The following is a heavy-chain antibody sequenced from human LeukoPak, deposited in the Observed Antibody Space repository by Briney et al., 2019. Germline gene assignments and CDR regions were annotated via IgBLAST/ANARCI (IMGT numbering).Heavy chain of an antibody. CDR1: GASNSSGGYY. V-gene: IGHV4-31*03. Sequence: SETLALTCTVSGASNSSGGYYWSWIRQHPGKGLEWIGYIYYGGSTYYNPSLKSRITISVDTSKNQFSLELSSVTAADTAVYYCARADGGVRGYYFDYWGQGIMVTVSS. CDR2: IYYGGST. D-gene: IGHD3-10*01. J-gene: IGHJ4*02. CDR3: ARADGGVRGYYFDY.